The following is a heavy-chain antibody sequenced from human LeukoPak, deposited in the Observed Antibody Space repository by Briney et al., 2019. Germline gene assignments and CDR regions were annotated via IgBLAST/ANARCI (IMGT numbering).Heavy chain of an antibody. D-gene: IGHD5-12*01. CDR2: TFYRSKWYN. J-gene: IGHJ2*01. V-gene: IGHV6-1*01. Sequence: PSQTLSLTCAISGDSVCSVSIAWNWIRQSPSRGLEWLGRTFYRSKWYNDFALSVKSRITIDPDTSKNQFSLQLNSMTPEDTAVYYCARWIHSLGYFYLWGRGTLVTVSS. CDR3: ARWIHSLGYFYL. CDR1: GDSVCSVSIA.